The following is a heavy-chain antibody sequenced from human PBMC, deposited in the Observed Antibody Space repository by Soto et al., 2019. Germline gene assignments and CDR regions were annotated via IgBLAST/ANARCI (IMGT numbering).Heavy chain of an antibody. CDR2: INAANGDT. J-gene: IGHJ4*02. Sequence: GASVKVSCKASGYTFTSYGIHWVRQAPGQRPEWMGWINAANGDTKYSPKFQGRVTITRDTSASTAYMELSSLRSEDTAVYYCATPTPLRGAMITNINFDFWGQGTPVTVSS. CDR1: GYTFTSYG. D-gene: IGHD3-10*01. V-gene: IGHV1-3*01. CDR3: ATPTPLRGAMITNINFDF.